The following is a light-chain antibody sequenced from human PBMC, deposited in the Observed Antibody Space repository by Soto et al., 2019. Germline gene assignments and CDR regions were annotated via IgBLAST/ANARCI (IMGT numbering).Light chain of an antibody. J-gene: IGLJ1*01. CDR3: RSYAGSYTWV. CDR2: DVS. V-gene: IGLV2-11*01. Sequence: QSALTQPRSVSGSPGQSVTISCTGTSSDVGGYNFVSWYQHHPGKAPKLMIYDVSKRPSGVPDRFSGSKSGNTASLTISGLQAEDEADYYCRSYAGSYTWVFGTGTKVTVL. CDR1: SSDVGGYNF.